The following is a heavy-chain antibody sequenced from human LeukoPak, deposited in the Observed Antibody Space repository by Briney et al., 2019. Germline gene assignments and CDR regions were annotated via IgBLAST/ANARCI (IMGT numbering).Heavy chain of an antibody. D-gene: IGHD3-10*01. CDR3: AKEGGSGSYYPDAFDI. CDR2: ISGDGGST. J-gene: IGHJ3*02. CDR1: GFTFDDYA. V-gene: IGHV3-43*02. Sequence: GGSLRLSCAASGFTFDDYAMHCVRQAPGKGLEWVSLISGDGGSTYYADSVKGRFTISRDNSKNSLYLQMNSLRTEDTALYYCAKEGGSGSYYPDAFDIWGQGTMVTVSS.